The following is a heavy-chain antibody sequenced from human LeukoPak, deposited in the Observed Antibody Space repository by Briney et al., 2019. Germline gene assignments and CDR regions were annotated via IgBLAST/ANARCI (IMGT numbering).Heavy chain of an antibody. J-gene: IGHJ4*02. Sequence: SEALSLTCRVSGGSIRSCYWSWIRQPPGKGVEGIGYTYYSGSTKYNPSLKSRVTISVDTSKNQSSLRLSSVTAADTAVYYCAGDLFRSYDYLDYWGQGTLVTVSS. CDR1: GGSIRSCY. D-gene: IGHD1-26*01. CDR3: AGDLFRSYDYLDY. CDR2: TYYSGST. V-gene: IGHV4-59*01.